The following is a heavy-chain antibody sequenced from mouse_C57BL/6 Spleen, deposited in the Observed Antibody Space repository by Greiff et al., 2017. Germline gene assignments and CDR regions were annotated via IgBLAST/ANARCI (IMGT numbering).Heavy chain of an antibody. Sequence: QVQLQQPGTELVKPGASVKLSCKASGYTFTSYWMHWVKQRPGQGLEWIGNINPSNGGTNYNEKFKSKATLTVDKSSSTAYMQRSSLTSEDSAVYYCANYGSSLYAMDYWGQGTSVTVSS. J-gene: IGHJ4*01. CDR1: GYTFTSYW. D-gene: IGHD1-1*01. CDR3: ANYGSSLYAMDY. CDR2: INPSNGGT. V-gene: IGHV1-53*01.